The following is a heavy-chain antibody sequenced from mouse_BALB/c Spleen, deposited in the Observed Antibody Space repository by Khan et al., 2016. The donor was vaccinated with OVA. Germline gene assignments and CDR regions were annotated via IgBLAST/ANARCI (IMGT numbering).Heavy chain of an antibody. Sequence: QLKESGPGLVAPSQSLSITCTVSGFSLTSYGVHWVRQPPGKGLEWLGVIWTGGSTNYNSALMSRLSISKDNSKSQVFLKMNRLQTDDTAMYYCARYYGNYGWYFDVWGAGTTVTVSS. CDR1: GFSLTSYG. V-gene: IGHV2-9*02. J-gene: IGHJ1*01. CDR3: ARYYGNYGWYFDV. CDR2: IWTGGST. D-gene: IGHD2-1*01.